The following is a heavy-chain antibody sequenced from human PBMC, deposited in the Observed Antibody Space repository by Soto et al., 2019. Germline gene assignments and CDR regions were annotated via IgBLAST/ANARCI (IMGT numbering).Heavy chain of an antibody. CDR3: ARVGCGGDCAGGWFDP. D-gene: IGHD2-21*02. CDR2: IYYSGST. J-gene: IGHJ5*02. Sequence: SETLSLTCTVSGGSISSGGYYWSWIRQHPGKGLEWIGYIYYSGSTYYNPSLKSRVTISVDTSKNQFSLKLSSVTAADTAVYYCARVGCGGDCAGGWFDPWGQGTLVTVSS. V-gene: IGHV4-31*03. CDR1: GGSISSGGYY.